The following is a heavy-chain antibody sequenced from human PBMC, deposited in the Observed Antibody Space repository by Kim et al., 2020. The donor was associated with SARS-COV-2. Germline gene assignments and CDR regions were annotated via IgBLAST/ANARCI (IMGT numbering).Heavy chain of an antibody. Sequence: GGSLRLSCAASGFSFRSYGMHWVRQAPGKGLEWVAVISYDGSNKYYADSVKGRFTISRDNSKNTLYLQMNSLRAEDTAVYYCTKGSYYYGSGSYPLDAFDIWGQGTMVTVSS. D-gene: IGHD3-10*01. CDR3: TKGSYYYGSGSYPLDAFDI. CDR2: ISYDGSNK. J-gene: IGHJ3*02. V-gene: IGHV3-30*18. CDR1: GFSFRSYG.